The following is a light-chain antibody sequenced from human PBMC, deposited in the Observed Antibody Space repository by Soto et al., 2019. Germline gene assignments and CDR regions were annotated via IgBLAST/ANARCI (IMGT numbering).Light chain of an antibody. CDR3: QQYNMWPRT. CDR2: GAS. V-gene: IGKV3-15*01. Sequence: EIVMRQSPATLSVSPGERATLSCRASQSLGTNLAWFQQKPGQAPRLLIHGASTRATGTPARFSGSGSGTEFTLTISSLQSEDFAVYYCQQYNMWPRTFGQGRKVDIK. CDR1: QSLGTN. J-gene: IGKJ1*01.